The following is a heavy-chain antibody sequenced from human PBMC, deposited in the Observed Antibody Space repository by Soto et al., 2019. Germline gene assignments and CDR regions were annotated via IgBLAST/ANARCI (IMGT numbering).Heavy chain of an antibody. CDR1: GCTFSTYA. CDR3: ATRRDASYYYYGMDV. V-gene: IGHV3-23*01. D-gene: IGHD2-2*01. J-gene: IGHJ6*02. Sequence: PEGFLRLSCSDSGCTFSTYAMSWVRQAPGKGLEWVSGISDSGGNTYYADAVKGRFTISRDNSKNTLFLQMNSLRAADTAVYYCATRRDASYYYYGMDVWGPGTTVTVSS. CDR2: ISDSGGNT.